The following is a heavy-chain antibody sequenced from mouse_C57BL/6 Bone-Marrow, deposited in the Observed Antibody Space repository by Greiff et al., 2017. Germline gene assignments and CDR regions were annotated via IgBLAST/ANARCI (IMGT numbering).Heavy chain of an antibody. D-gene: IGHD1-1*01. V-gene: IGHV1-50*01. CDR1: GYTFTGYW. CDR2: IDPSDRYT. Sequence: QVQLQQPGAELVKPGASVKLSCTASGYTFTGYWLQWVKQRPGQGIEWIGEIDPSDRYTKYNQKFKGKATLTVDTSSSTAYMQLSRLTSEDSAVSYGARAEDYYGFAYWGQGTLVTVSA. CDR3: ARAEDYYGFAY. J-gene: IGHJ3*01.